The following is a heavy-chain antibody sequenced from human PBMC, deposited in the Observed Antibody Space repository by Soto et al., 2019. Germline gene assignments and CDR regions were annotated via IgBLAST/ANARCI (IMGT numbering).Heavy chain of an antibody. J-gene: IGHJ4*02. Sequence: GASVKVSCKASGYTFTGYYMHWVRQAPGQGLEWMGWINPNSGGTNYAQKFQGWVTMTGDTSISTAYMELSRLRSDDTAVYYCARGPSDADIVVVPAATPYYFDYWGQGTLVTVSS. V-gene: IGHV1-2*04. CDR2: INPNSGGT. CDR1: GYTFTGYY. CDR3: ARGPSDADIVVVPAATPYYFDY. D-gene: IGHD2-2*01.